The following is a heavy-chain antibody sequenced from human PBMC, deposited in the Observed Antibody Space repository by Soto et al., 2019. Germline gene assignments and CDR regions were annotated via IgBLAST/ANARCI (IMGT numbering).Heavy chain of an antibody. J-gene: IGHJ4*02. CDR1: GFIFSRYE. Sequence: LRLSCAASGFIFSRYEMNWVRQAPGKGLEWVSYINTRGNIIHYADSVKGRFTISRDNAENSLYLQMNSLRAEDTAVYYCARDIDYYDSSGYQDYWGQGSLVTVSS. CDR3: ARDIDYYDSSGYQDY. D-gene: IGHD3-22*01. CDR2: INTRGNII. V-gene: IGHV3-48*03.